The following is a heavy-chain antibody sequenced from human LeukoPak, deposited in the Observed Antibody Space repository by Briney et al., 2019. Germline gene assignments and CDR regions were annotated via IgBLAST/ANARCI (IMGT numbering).Heavy chain of an antibody. CDR3: ARVSVTAGAFDY. D-gene: IGHD2-2*01. V-gene: IGHV3-11*04. J-gene: IGHJ4*02. Sequence: GGSLRLSCAASGFTFSDYNMNWVRQAPGKGLEWVSYITDSGNTIHYADSVRGRFTISRDNAKNSLYLQMNSLRAEDTAVYYCARVSVTAGAFDYWGRGTLVTVSS. CDR2: ITDSGNTI. CDR1: GFTFSDYN.